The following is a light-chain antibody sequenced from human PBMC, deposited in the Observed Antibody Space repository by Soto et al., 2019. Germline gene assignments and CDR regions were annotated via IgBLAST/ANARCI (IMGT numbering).Light chain of an antibody. CDR2: SNN. CDR3: AAWDDSLNGPL. Sequence: QSVLTQPPSASGTPGQRVTISCSGSSSNIGSNTVNWYQQLPGTAPTLLIYSNNQRPSGVPDRFSGSKSGPSASLAVNGLQSGDEADYYCAAWDDSLNGPLFGGGTKLTVL. CDR1: SSNIGSNT. V-gene: IGLV1-44*01. J-gene: IGLJ3*02.